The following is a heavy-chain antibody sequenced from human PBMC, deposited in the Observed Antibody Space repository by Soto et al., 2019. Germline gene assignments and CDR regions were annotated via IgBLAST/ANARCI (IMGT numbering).Heavy chain of an antibody. CDR2: IDTSGTT. V-gene: IGHV4-4*07. D-gene: IGHD3-16*01. Sequence: SETLSLTCTVSGGSISSYYCSWIRQATGKGLEWIGRIDTSGTTNYNPSLRSRVTMSVDASKNQFSLNLSSVTAADTAVYFCARGPRGYVYYHGMDVWGQGTTVTVSS. CDR3: ARGPRGYVYYHGMDV. J-gene: IGHJ6*02. CDR1: GGSISSYY.